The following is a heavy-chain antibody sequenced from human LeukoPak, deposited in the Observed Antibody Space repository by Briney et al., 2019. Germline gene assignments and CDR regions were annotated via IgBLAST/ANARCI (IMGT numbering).Heavy chain of an antibody. CDR3: ALGYVYGRYYCHY. D-gene: IGHD5-18*01. CDR1: GYSFTSYY. Sequence: ASVKVSCKASGYSFTSYYMHWVRQAPGQGPEWMGTINPSDGSTIYAQKFQGRITMTRDTSTSTLYMEVNSLRSDDAAVYYCALGYVYGRYYCHYWDQGTLVIVSS. J-gene: IGHJ4*02. V-gene: IGHV1-46*01. CDR2: INPSDGST.